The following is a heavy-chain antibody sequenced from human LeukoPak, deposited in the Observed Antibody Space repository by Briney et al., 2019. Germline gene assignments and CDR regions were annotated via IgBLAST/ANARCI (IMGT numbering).Heavy chain of an antibody. J-gene: IGHJ6*03. D-gene: IGHD3-10*01. CDR1: GGSISSYY. V-gene: IGHV4-4*07. Sequence: SETLSLTCTFSGGSISSYYWSWIRQLAGKGLEWIGRIHTSGSTNYNPSLKSRVTMSVDTSKNQFSLKLSSVTAVDTAVYYCARDRYYYGSGSYPYMDVWGKGTTVTISS. CDR3: ARDRYYYGSGSYPYMDV. CDR2: IHTSGST.